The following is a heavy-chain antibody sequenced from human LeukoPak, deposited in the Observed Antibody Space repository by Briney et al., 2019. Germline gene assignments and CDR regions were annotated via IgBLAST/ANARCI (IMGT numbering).Heavy chain of an antibody. Sequence: SGTLSLTCAVSGGSISSSNWWSWVRQPPGKGLEWIGEIYHSGSTNYSPSLKSRVTISVDKSKNQFSLKLSSVTAADTAVYYYARMSDIDEEDDYYDTAWGQGTLVTASS. CDR2: IYHSGST. V-gene: IGHV4-4*02. CDR3: ARMSDIDEEDDYYDTA. J-gene: IGHJ5*02. D-gene: IGHD3-22*01. CDR1: GGSISSSNW.